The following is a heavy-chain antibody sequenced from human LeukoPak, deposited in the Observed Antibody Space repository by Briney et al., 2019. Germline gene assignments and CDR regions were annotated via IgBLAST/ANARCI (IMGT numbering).Heavy chain of an antibody. J-gene: IGHJ5*02. V-gene: IGHV4-34*01. D-gene: IGHD6-13*01. CDR1: GGSFSGYY. CDR3: ARGFGRAAGTSYWFDP. CDR2: INHSGST. Sequence: SETLSLTCAVYGGSFSGYYWSWIRQPPGKALEWIGEINHSGSTNYNPSLKSRVTISVDTSKNQFSLKLSSVTAADTAVYYCARGFGRAAGTSYWFDPWGQGTLVTVSS.